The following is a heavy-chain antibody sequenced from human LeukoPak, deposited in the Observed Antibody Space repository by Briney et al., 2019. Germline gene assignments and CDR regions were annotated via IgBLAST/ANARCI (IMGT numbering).Heavy chain of an antibody. CDR1: GFTFDDYG. CDR2: INWNGGST. J-gene: IGHJ5*02. V-gene: IGHV3-20*04. D-gene: IGHD6-13*01. CDR3: ARGPRIAAAPRGWFDP. Sequence: PGGSLRLSCAASGFTFDDYGMSWVRQAPGKGLEWVSGINWNGGSTGYADSVKGRFTISRDNAKNTLYLQMNSLRAEDTAVYYCARGPRIAAAPRGWFDPWGQGTLVTVSS.